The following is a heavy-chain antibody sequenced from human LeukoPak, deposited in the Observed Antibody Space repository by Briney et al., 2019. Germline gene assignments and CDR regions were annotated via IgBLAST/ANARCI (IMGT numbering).Heavy chain of an antibody. J-gene: IGHJ6*02. CDR2: IYSGGST. CDR1: GLTVSSNY. Sequence: GGSLRLSCAASGLTVSSNYMSWVRQAPGKGLEWVSVIYSGGSTYYADSVKGRFTISRDNSKNTLYLQMNSLRAEDTAVYYCARDKGWALGMDVWGQGTTVTVSS. V-gene: IGHV3-66*02. CDR3: ARDKGWALGMDV. D-gene: IGHD6-19*01.